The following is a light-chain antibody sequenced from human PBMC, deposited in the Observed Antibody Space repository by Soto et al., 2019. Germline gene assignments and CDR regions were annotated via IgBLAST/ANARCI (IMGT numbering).Light chain of an antibody. CDR3: QHTSSTPT. CDR1: QSIRSY. J-gene: IGKJ4*01. V-gene: IGKV1-39*01. CDR2: AAS. Sequence: DIRMTQSPSSLSASVGDRVTITCRASQSIRSYLNWYQQKPGKAPKLLIYAASSLQTGVSSRFSGSGSGTDFTLTISNLQPEDSATYYCQHTSSTPTLGGGTKVDIK.